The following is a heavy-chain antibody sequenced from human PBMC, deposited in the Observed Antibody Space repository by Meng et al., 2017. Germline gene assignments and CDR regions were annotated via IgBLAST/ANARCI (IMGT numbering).Heavy chain of an antibody. V-gene: IGHV1-18*01. CDR3: AQTTVTTYSEYFQH. J-gene: IGHJ1*01. Sequence: QVQLVQYGAEVKKPGASVKGSCKASGCTFTSYGISWVRQAPGQGLEWMGWISAYNGNTNYAQKLQGRVTMTTDTSTSTAYMELRSLRSDDTAVYYCAQTTVTTYSEYFQHWGQGTLVTVSS. CDR1: GCTFTSYG. CDR2: ISAYNGNT. D-gene: IGHD4-11*01.